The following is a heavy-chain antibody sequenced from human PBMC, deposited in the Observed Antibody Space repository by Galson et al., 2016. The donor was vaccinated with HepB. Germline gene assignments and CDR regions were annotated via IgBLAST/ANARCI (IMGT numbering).Heavy chain of an antibody. D-gene: IGHD1-7*01. CDR3: AKDHTGSTVGWSDGMDV. CDR1: GFSFSTFA. CDR2: IPGTGGGT. Sequence: SLRLSCAASGFSFSTFAMSWVRQAPGKGLEWISGIPGTGGGTYYADSVKGRFTISRDTSKNTLFLQLSSLRVEDTAVYYCAKDHTGSTVGWSDGMDVWGQGTRVTVSS. J-gene: IGHJ6*02. V-gene: IGHV3-23*01.